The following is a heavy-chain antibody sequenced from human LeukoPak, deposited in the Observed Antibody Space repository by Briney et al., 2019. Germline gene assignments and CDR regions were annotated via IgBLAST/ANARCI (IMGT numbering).Heavy chain of an antibody. D-gene: IGHD3-10*01. J-gene: IGHJ5*02. CDR1: GYSFTGHY. CDR2: INPKSGGT. CDR3: ARPQSPWFGDAQSGDWFDP. Sequence: ASAKVSCKASGYSFTGHYMHWVRQAPGQGLEWMGWINPKSGGTNYAQKFQGRVTMTRDTSISTAYMDMSSLRSDDTAVYYCARPQSPWFGDAQSGDWFDPWGQGTLVTVSS. V-gene: IGHV1-2*02.